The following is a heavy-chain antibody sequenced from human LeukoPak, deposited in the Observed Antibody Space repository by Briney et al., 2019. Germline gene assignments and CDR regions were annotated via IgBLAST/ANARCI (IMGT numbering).Heavy chain of an antibody. CDR3: VRDWDHFDFDS. V-gene: IGHV3-74*01. CDR2: IKGDGSHT. J-gene: IGHJ5*01. CDR1: GFTFSNYW. D-gene: IGHD3-9*01. Sequence: GGSLRLSCAASGFTFSNYWMHWVRKAPGKGLVWVSRIKGDGSHTIYADSVKGRFTISRDNAKNTLYLQMKSLRAEDTAVYYCVRDWDHFDFDSWGQGTLVTVSS.